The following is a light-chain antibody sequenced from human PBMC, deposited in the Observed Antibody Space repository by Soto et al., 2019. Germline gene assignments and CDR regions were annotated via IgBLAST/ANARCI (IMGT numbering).Light chain of an antibody. V-gene: IGLV1-40*01. CDR2: GDI. J-gene: IGLJ2*01. CDR1: GSNIGPGYG. CDR3: QSSDSSRGGSRV. Sequence: QSVLTQPPSVSGAPGQKVTISCTGSGSNIGPGYGEHWYQQLPGTPPQLLIYGDINPPSVVTDQFSGSKSGTSASLVITGRHAADEADYYCQSSDSSRGGSRVFGGGTKLTVL.